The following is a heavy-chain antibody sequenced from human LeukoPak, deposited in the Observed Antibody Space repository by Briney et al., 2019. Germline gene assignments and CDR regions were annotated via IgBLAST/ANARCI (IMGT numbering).Heavy chain of an antibody. J-gene: IGHJ4*02. D-gene: IGHD3-22*01. CDR2: IIPIFGTA. V-gene: IGHV1-69*05. CDR3: AGDAHYDSSGYYYLRY. Sequence: ASVRVSCTASGGTFSSYAISWVRQAPGQGLEWMGGIIPIFGTANYAQKFQGRVTITTDESTSTAYMELSSLRSEDTAVYYCAGDAHYDSSGYYYLRYWGQGTLVTVSS. CDR1: GGTFSSYA.